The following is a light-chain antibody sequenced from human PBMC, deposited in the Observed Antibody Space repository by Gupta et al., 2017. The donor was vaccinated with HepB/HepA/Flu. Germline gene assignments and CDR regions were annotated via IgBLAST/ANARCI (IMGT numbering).Light chain of an antibody. V-gene: IGKV3-15*01. Sequence: IVITPSPATLSVSPGERAILSCRASQSIKNNLAWYQQNPGQAPRLLIYASSTRATGVPPRFVGSGSGTEFTLTISSLQSEDFAVYYCQQYHQRPPLTFGGGTKVEI. J-gene: IGKJ4*01. CDR3: QQYHQRPPLT. CDR1: QSIKNN. CDR2: ASS.